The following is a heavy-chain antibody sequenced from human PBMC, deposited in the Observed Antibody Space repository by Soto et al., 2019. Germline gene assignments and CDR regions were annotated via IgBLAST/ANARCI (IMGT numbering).Heavy chain of an antibody. CDR2: ISGSGFKK. CDR1: GFIFENFG. J-gene: IGHJ5*02. CDR3: AKNQGVELVPLATVDWFDP. D-gene: IGHD1-26*01. V-gene: IGHV3-23*01. Sequence: EVVLLESGGGLEQPGGSLRLSCAASGFIFENFGMSWVRQAPGKGLEWISSISGSGFKKYYADSVKGRFTISRDNSKSTVYPELNNLSAEDTAVYHCAKNQGVELVPLATVDWFDPWGQGSVVTVSS.